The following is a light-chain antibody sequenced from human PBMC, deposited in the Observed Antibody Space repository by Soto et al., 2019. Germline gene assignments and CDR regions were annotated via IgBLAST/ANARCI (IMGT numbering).Light chain of an antibody. CDR2: DVS. Sequence: QSALTQPRSVSGSPGQSVTISCTGTSSDVGGYNFVSWYQQHPGKTPKLMIYDVSQRPSGVPDLFSGSQSGNTASLTISGLQAEDEADYSCCSYVGSFTGVFGGGTKLTVL. CDR1: SSDVGGYNF. J-gene: IGLJ2*01. CDR3: CSYVGSFTGV. V-gene: IGLV2-11*01.